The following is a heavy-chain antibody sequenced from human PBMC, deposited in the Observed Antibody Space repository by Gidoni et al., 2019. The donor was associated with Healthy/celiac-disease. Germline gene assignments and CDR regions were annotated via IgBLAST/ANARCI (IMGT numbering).Heavy chain of an antibody. V-gene: IGHV5-51*01. CDR3: ATNYYDSSGYYLHYYYMDV. J-gene: IGHJ6*03. CDR2: IYPGDSDT. CDR1: GYSFTSHW. Sequence: EVQLVQSGAEVKKPGESLKISCKGSGYSFTSHWIVWVRQMPGKGLEWMGIIYPGDSDTRYSPSFQGQVTISADKSISTAYLQWSSLKASDTAMYYCATNYYDSSGYYLHYYYMDVWGKGTTVTVSS. D-gene: IGHD3-22*01.